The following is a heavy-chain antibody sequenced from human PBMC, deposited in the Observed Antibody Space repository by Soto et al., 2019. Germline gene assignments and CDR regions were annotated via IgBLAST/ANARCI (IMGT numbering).Heavy chain of an antibody. D-gene: IGHD3-3*01. CDR2: IYSSGNT. CDR1: GGTISCYY. V-gene: IGHV4-4*07. J-gene: IGHJ5*02. CDR3: ARGQRFSDWFDP. Sequence: SETLSLTCSVSGGTISCYYWTWIRQPAGKGLEWIGRIYSSGNTKYNPSLQSRVTVSLDTSNNQFSLRLTSVTAADTAVYYCARGQRFSDWFDPWGQGTLVTVSS.